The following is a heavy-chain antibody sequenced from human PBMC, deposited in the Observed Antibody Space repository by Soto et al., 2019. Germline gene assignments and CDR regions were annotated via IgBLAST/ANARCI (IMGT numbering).Heavy chain of an antibody. CDR1: GFSISTYG. CDR2: FSGSSGNT. CDR3: ARGNGYGDS. V-gene: IGHV3-23*01. Sequence: EVQLLESGGGLAQPGGSLRLSCAASGFSISTYGVTWVRQAPGKGLEWVSGFSGSSGNTYYADSVKGRFTISRDNSKNTVYLQMNSLRAEDTAVYYCARGNGYGDSWGQGTLVTVSS. D-gene: IGHD5-12*01. J-gene: IGHJ4*02.